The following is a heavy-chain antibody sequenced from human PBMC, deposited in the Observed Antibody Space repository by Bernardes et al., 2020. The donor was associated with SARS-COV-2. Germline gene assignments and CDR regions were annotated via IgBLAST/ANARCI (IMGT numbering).Heavy chain of an antibody. CDR3: ARGRGSMDV. V-gene: IGHV4-34*01. J-gene: IGHJ6*03. CDR2: LNHSGTT. Sequence: SETLSLTCAVFGGSFSRYYWTWIRQPPGTGLEWVGELNHSGTTHYNVSLNSRVTISMDTSNNQVSLKLRSLTAADTGVYYCARGRGSMDVWGKGTTVTVSS. CDR1: GGSFSRYY. D-gene: IGHD1-26*01.